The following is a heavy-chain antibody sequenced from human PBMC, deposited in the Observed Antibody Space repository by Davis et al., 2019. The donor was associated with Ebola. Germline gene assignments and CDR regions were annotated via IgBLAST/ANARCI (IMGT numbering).Heavy chain of an antibody. Sequence: PGGSLRLSCAASGFTFSTYAMTWVRQAPGKGLEWVSTISGGGDNTYYTDSVKGRFTISRDNSKNTLYLQMNSLRAEDSAVYYCAKGTRYYYGSGSYYVSWGQGSLVTVSS. D-gene: IGHD3-10*01. CDR2: ISGGGDNT. J-gene: IGHJ5*02. CDR1: GFTFSTYA. CDR3: AKGTRYYYGSGSYYVS. V-gene: IGHV3-23*01.